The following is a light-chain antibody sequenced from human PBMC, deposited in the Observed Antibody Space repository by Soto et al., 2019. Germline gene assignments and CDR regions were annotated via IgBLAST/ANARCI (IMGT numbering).Light chain of an antibody. CDR3: KQYNNWPPGLS. J-gene: IGKJ4*01. CDR2: GAY. Sequence: EIVMTQSPATLSVSPGERATLSCTASQSVSCNLAWYQQKPGQAPSLLIYGAYTRATGIPARFSRSESGTEWTLTVSSLQSEDFAVYYCKQYNNWPPGLSFGGGTKVEIK. CDR1: QSVSCN. V-gene: IGKV3-15*01.